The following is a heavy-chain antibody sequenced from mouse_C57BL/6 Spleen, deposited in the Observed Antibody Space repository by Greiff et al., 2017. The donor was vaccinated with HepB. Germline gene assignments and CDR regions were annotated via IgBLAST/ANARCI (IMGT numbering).Heavy chain of an antibody. D-gene: IGHD1-1*01. CDR1: GFSLTSYG. Sequence: VQLVESGPGLVQPSQSLSITCTVSGFSLTSYGVHWVRQSPGKGLEWLGVIWSGGSTDYNAAFISRLSISKDNSKSQVFFKMNSLQADDTAIYYCARNLHYYGSSYFDFWGQGTTLTVSS. CDR2: IWSGGST. J-gene: IGHJ2*01. V-gene: IGHV2-2*01. CDR3: ARNLHYYGSSYFDF.